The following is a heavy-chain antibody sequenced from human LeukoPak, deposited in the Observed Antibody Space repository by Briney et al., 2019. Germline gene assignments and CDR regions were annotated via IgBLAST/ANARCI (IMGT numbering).Heavy chain of an antibody. CDR2: ISGDGSMT. J-gene: IGHJ6*02. CDR1: AFTFSTYS. V-gene: IGHV3-74*01. Sequence: GGSLRLSCAASAFTFSTYSMNWVRQAPGKELVWVSRISGDGSMTSYADSVKGRFTISRDNAKDTLFLQMTSLRVEDTAVYSCASLLTPYHGSGGGGVDVWGQGTTVTVSS. D-gene: IGHD3-10*01. CDR3: ASLLTPYHGSGGGGVDV.